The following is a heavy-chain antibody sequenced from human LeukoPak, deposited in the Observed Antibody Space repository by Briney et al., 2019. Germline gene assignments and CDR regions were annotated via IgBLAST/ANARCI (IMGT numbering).Heavy chain of an antibody. J-gene: IGHJ5*02. CDR1: GFTFSSYG. V-gene: IGHV3-30*03. Sequence: QTGGSLRLSCAASGFTFSSYGMHWVRQAPGKGLEWVAVISYDGSNKYYADSVKGRFTISRDNAKNSLYLQMNSLRAEDTAVYYCARDKSTSVVVVAATRYNWFDPWAREPWSPSPQ. CDR2: ISYDGSNK. D-gene: IGHD2-15*01. CDR3: ARDKSTSVVVVAATRYNWFDP.